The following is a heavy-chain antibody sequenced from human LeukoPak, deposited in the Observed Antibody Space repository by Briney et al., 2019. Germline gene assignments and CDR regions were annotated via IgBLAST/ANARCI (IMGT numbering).Heavy chain of an antibody. CDR1: GFTFSIYS. Sequence: GGSLRLSCAPSGFTFSIYSVNWVPDAPGKGLECVSTISSSSSYIYSEESVKGRFTIARDSAKNSLYLPMNSLRAEDRGVYYWAREVYFYDSSGYPFWGQGTLVTVSS. CDR2: ISSSSSYI. D-gene: IGHD3-22*01. CDR3: AREVYFYDSSGYPF. V-gene: IGHV3-21*01. J-gene: IGHJ4*02.